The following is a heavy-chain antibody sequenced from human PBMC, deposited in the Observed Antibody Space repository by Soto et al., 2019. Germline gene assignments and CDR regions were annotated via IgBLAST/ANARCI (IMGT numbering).Heavy chain of an antibody. Sequence: SETLSLTCAVSGGSISSGGYSWSWIRQPPGKGLEWIGYIYHSGSTYYNPTLKSRVTISVDTSKNQFSLRLSSVTAAYTAVYYCARLDYDSSGYWFFDYWGQGTLVTVSS. CDR3: ARLDYDSSGYWFFDY. J-gene: IGHJ4*02. V-gene: IGHV4-30-2*01. CDR2: IYHSGST. D-gene: IGHD3-22*01. CDR1: GGSISSGGYS.